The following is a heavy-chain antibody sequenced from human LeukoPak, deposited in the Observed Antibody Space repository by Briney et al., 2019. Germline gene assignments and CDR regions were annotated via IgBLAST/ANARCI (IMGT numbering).Heavy chain of an antibody. D-gene: IGHD6-19*01. V-gene: IGHV4-39*07. Sequence: SETLSLTCTVSGGSISSSSYYWGWIRQPPGKGLVWIGSIYYSGSTYYNPSLKSRVTISVDTSKNQFSLKLSSVTAADTAVYYCARRGSIAVAHFDYWGQGTLVTVSS. CDR3: ARRGSIAVAHFDY. CDR2: IYYSGST. J-gene: IGHJ4*02. CDR1: GGSISSSSYY.